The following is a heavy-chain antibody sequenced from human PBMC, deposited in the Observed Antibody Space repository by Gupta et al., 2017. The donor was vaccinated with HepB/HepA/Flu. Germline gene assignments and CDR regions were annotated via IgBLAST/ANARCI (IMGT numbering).Heavy chain of an antibody. CDR3: ARGRGTTNWFDP. CDR2: INHSGST. Sequence: QVQLQQWGAGLLKPSETLSLTCAVYGGSFSGYYWSWIRQPPGKGLEWIGEINHSGSTNYNPSLKSRVTISVDTSKNQFSLKLSSVTAADTAVYYCARGRGTTNWFDPWGQGTLVTVSS. CDR1: GGSFSGYY. J-gene: IGHJ5*02. V-gene: IGHV4-34*01. D-gene: IGHD4-17*01.